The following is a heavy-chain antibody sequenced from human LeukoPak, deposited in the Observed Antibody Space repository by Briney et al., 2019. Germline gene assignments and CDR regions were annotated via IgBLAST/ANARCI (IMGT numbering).Heavy chain of an antibody. CDR2: IYPGDSDT. J-gene: IGHJ4*02. D-gene: IGHD3-3*01. CDR3: ARLRQSETRFGDFYY. Sequence: GESLKISCKGSGYSFTSYWIGWVRQMPGKGLEWMGIIYPGDSDTRYSPSFQGQVTITADKSISTAYLQWSSLKASDTAMYYCARLRQSETRFGDFYYWGQGTLVTVSS. CDR1: GYSFTSYW. V-gene: IGHV5-51*01.